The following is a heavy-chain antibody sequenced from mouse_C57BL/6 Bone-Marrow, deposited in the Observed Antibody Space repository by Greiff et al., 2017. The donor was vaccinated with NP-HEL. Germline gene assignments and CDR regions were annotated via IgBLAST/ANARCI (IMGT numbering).Heavy chain of an antibody. V-gene: IGHV1-15*01. CDR1: GYTFTDYE. Sequence: VKLQESGAELVRPGASVTLSCKASGYTFTDYEMHWVKQTPVHGLEWIGAIDPETGGTAYNQKFKGKAILTADKSSSTAYMELRSLTSEDSAVDYCTRRSGSSPFAYWGQGTLVTVSA. D-gene: IGHD1-1*01. J-gene: IGHJ3*01. CDR3: TRRSGSSPFAY. CDR2: IDPETGGT.